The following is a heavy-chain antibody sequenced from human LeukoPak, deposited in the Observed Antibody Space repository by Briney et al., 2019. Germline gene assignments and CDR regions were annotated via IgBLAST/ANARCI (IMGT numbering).Heavy chain of an antibody. D-gene: IGHD6-6*01. CDR2: ISPDGTTT. Sequence: GGSLRLSCAASGFTFSSYWMHWVRQAPGKGLAWVSRISPDGTTTNYADSVKGRFTISRDNAKNTVYLQMNSLRAEDTAVYYCARDQVSRSSTIAYWGQGTLVTVSS. J-gene: IGHJ4*02. CDR1: GFTFSSYW. V-gene: IGHV3-74*01. CDR3: ARDQVSRSSTIAY.